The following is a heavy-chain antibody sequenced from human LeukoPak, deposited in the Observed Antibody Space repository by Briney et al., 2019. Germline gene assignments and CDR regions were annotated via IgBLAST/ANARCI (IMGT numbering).Heavy chain of an antibody. Sequence: SETLSLTCAVYGGSFSGYYWSWIRQPPGKGLEWIGEINHSGSTNYNPSLKSRVTISVDTSKNQFSLKLSSVTAADTAVYYCARGLVSWVRVVVVAAVGFDIWGQGTMVTVSS. CDR1: GGSFSGYY. CDR3: ARGLVSWVRVVVVAAVGFDI. D-gene: IGHD2-15*01. J-gene: IGHJ3*02. CDR2: INHSGST. V-gene: IGHV4-34*01.